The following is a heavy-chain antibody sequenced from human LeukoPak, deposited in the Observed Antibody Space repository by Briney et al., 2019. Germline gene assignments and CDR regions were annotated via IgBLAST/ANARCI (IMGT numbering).Heavy chain of an antibody. J-gene: IGHJ4*02. CDR3: ATKPTSRYYYDSSGMGMEFDY. V-gene: IGHV1-24*01. D-gene: IGHD3-22*01. CDR2: FDPEDGET. Sequence: ASVKVSCKVSGYTLTELSMHWVRQAPGKGLEWMGGFDPEDGETIYAQKSQGRVTMTEDTSTDTAYMELSSLRSEDTAVYYCATKPTSRYYYDSSGMGMEFDYWGQGTLVTVSS. CDR1: GYTLTELS.